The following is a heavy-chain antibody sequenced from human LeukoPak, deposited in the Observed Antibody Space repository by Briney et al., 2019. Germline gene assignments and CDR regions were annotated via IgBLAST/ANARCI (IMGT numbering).Heavy chain of an antibody. Sequence: GGSLRLSCAASGSTFSSYSMNRVRQAPGKGLEWVSSISGSGTTKYYADSVKGRFTISRDNAKNSLFLQMNSLRAEDTAVYYCARGSRGSSTFSYYYYMDVWGKGTTVTVSS. D-gene: IGHD6-6*01. CDR2: ISGSGTTK. CDR1: GSTFSSYS. V-gene: IGHV3-21*01. CDR3: ARGSRGSSTFSYYYYMDV. J-gene: IGHJ6*03.